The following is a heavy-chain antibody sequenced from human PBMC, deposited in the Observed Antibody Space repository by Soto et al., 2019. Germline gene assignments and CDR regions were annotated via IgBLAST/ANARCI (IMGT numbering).Heavy chain of an antibody. V-gene: IGHV4-39*01. CDR1: GGSISSSSYY. CDR2: IFYSGST. CDR3: ASSIRGSYFDY. Sequence: QLQLQESGPGLVKPSETLSLTCTVSGGSISSSSYYWGWIRQPPGKGLEWIGNIFYSGSTYYNPSLKSRVTISVDTSKNQFSLKLSSVTAAATAVYYCASSIRGSYFDYWGQGTLVTVSS. D-gene: IGHD3-16*01. J-gene: IGHJ4*02.